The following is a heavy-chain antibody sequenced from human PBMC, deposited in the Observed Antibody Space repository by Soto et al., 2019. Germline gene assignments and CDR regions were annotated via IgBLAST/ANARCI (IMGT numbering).Heavy chain of an antibody. CDR1: GGTFSSYA. Sequence: GASVKVSCKASGGTFSSYAISWVRQAPGQGLEWMGGIIPIFGTANYAQKFQGRVTITADESTSTAYMELSSLRSEDTAVYYCARMYSSSWYVNYYYYYMDVWGKGTTVTVSS. J-gene: IGHJ6*03. D-gene: IGHD6-13*01. CDR3: ARMYSSSWYVNYYYYYMDV. V-gene: IGHV1-69*13. CDR2: IIPIFGTA.